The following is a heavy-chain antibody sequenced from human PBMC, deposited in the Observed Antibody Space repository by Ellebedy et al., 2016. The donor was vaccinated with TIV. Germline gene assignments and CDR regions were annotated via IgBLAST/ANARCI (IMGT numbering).Heavy chain of an antibody. CDR2: INPNRGGT. CDR1: GYTFTGYY. CDR3: AREGGAYCGGDCYST. Sequence: AASVKVSCKASGYTFTGYYIHWVRQAPGQGLEWMGWINPNRGGTNYAQNFQGWVTMTRDTSISTAYMELSRLRSDHTAVYYCAREGGAYCGGDCYSTWGQGTLVTVSS. J-gene: IGHJ5*02. V-gene: IGHV1-2*04. D-gene: IGHD2-21*02.